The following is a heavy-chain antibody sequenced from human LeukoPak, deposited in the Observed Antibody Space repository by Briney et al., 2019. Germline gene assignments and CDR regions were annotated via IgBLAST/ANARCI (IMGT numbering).Heavy chain of an antibody. Sequence: ASVKASCKASGYTFTGYYMHWVRQAPGQGLEWMGWINPNSGGTNYAQKFQGRVTMTRDTSISTAYMELSRLRSDDTAVYYCARDEVATILGVRNYYYGMDVWGQGTTVTVSS. CDR1: GYTFTGYY. CDR2: INPNSGGT. D-gene: IGHD5-12*01. V-gene: IGHV1-2*02. J-gene: IGHJ6*02. CDR3: ARDEVATILGVRNYYYGMDV.